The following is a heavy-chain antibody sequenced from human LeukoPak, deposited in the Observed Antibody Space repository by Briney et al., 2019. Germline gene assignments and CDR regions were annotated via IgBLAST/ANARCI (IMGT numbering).Heavy chain of an antibody. CDR2: IRQDGREK. D-gene: IGHD3-22*01. CDR3: ARDLRYSSGYTSGY. V-gene: IGHV3-7*01. Sequence: GGSLRLSCAASGFTFSSYWMSWVRQGPGKGLDWVANIRQDGREKSYADSVKGRFTISRDNAKNTLYLQMNSLRAEDTAVYYCARDLRYSSGYTSGYWGQGTLVTVSS. J-gene: IGHJ4*02. CDR1: GFTFSSYW.